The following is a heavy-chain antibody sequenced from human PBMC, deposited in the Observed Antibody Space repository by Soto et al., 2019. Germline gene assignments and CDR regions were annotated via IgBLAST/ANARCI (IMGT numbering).Heavy chain of an antibody. CDR3: ARVWWFGEKEYFQN. CDR1: GFSLSTSGVG. J-gene: IGHJ1*01. Sequence: ESGPTLVNPTQTLTLTCTFSGFSLSTSGVGVGWIRQPPGKALEWLALIYWDDDKRYSPSLKSRLTITKDTSKNQAVLTMTNLDPADTATYYCARVWWFGEKEYFQNWGQGTLVTVSS. D-gene: IGHD3-10*01. CDR2: IYWDDDK. V-gene: IGHV2-5*02.